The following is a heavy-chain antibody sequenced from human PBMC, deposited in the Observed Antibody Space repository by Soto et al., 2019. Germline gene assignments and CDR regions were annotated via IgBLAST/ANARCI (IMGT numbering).Heavy chain of an antibody. Sequence: GGSLRLSCAASGFTFSSYAMHWVRQAPGKGLEWVAVISYDGSNKYYADSVKGRFTISRDNSKNTLYLQMNSLRAEDTAVYYCARDYYYYGSGSYYNGVDYYGMDVWGQGTTVTVSS. CDR3: ARDYYYYGSGSYYNGVDYYGMDV. CDR1: GFTFSSYA. CDR2: ISYDGSNK. J-gene: IGHJ6*02. D-gene: IGHD3-10*01. V-gene: IGHV3-30-3*01.